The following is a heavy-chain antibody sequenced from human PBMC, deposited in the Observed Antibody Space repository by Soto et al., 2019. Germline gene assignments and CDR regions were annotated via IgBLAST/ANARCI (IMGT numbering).Heavy chain of an antibody. CDR3: ARDSTDHWFDP. Sequence: SETLSLTCTVSGGSIGTYYWSWIRQPPGKGLEWIANIYYSGTTSYNLSLKSQVTISMDTSKNQFSLTLSSVTAADTAVYYCARDSTDHWFDPWGQGILVTVSS. CDR1: GGSIGTYY. V-gene: IGHV4-59*01. J-gene: IGHJ5*02. CDR2: IYYSGTT.